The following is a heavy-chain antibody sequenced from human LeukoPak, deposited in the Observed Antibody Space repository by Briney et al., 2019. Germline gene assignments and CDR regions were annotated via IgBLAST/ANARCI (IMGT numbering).Heavy chain of an antibody. J-gene: IGHJ3*02. D-gene: IGHD1-26*01. CDR1: GFTFSSYA. V-gene: IGHV3-23*01. CDR2: ISGSGGST. Sequence: PGGSLRLSCAASGFTFSSYAMSWVRQAPGKGLEWVSAISGSGGSTYYADSVKGRFTISRDNSKNTLYLQMNSLRAEDTAVYYCAKDLGEASGSYYVYGGGAFDIWGQGTMVTVSS. CDR3: AKDLGEASGSYYVYGGGAFDI.